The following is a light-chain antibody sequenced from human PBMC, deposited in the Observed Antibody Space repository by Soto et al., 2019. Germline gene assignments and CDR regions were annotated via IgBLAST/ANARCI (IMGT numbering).Light chain of an antibody. V-gene: IGKV3-15*01. CDR2: GAS. CDR1: QSVSSN. Sequence: EIVMTQSPATLSVFPGERATLSCRASQSVSSNLAWYQQKPGQAPRLLIYGASTRATGIPARFSGSGSGTECTLTISRLQSEDFATYYCQQYKSWRTFGQGTKLEIK. J-gene: IGKJ2*01. CDR3: QQYKSWRT.